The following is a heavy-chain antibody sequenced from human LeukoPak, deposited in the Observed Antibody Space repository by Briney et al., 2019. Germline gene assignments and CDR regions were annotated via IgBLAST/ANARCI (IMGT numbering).Heavy chain of an antibody. V-gene: IGHV1-18*04. CDR3: ARAFRYSYGFDY. Sequence: ASAKVSCKASGYTFTSYGISWVRQAPGQGLEWMGWISAYNGNTHHIQKFQDRVTMTTDTSTSTAYMELRSLRSDDTAVYYCARAFRYSYGFDYWGQGTLVTVSS. CDR2: ISAYNGNT. CDR1: GYTFTSYG. D-gene: IGHD5-18*01. J-gene: IGHJ4*02.